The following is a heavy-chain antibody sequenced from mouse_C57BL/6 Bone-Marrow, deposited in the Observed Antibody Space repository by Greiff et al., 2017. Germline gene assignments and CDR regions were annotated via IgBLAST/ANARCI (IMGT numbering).Heavy chain of an antibody. Sequence: QVQLQQSGAELVRPGASVTLSCKASGYTFTDYGMHWVKQTPVHGLEWIGAIDPETGGTAYNQKFKGKAILTADKSSSTAYMELRSLTSEDSAVYYCTRWYYCSSTEAMDYWGQGTSVTVSS. CDR3: TRWYYCSSTEAMDY. CDR1: GYTFTDYG. D-gene: IGHD1-1*01. CDR2: IDPETGGT. V-gene: IGHV1-15*01. J-gene: IGHJ4*01.